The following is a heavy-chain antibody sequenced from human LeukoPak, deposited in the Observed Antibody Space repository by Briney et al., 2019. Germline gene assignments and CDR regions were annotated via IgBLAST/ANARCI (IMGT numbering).Heavy chain of an antibody. CDR3: ARATYDFRLD. V-gene: IGHV3-30-3*01. CDR1: GFTFSSYA. Sequence: GRSLRLSCAASGFTFSSYAMHWVRQAPGKGLEWVAVISYDGSNKYYADSVKGRFTISRDNSKNTLYLQMNSLRAEDTAVYYCARATYDFRLDWGQGTLVTVSS. J-gene: IGHJ4*02. CDR2: ISYDGSNK. D-gene: IGHD3-3*01.